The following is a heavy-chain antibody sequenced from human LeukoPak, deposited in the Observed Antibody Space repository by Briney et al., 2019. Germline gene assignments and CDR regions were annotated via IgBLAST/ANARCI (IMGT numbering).Heavy chain of an antibody. D-gene: IGHD3-9*01. CDR3: ARERGADVDILTGVCYFDY. CDR1: GFTFSSYE. Sequence: PGGSLRLSCAASGFTFSSYEMNWVRQAPGKGLEWVSYISSSGSTIYYADSVKGRFTISRDNAKNSLYLQMNSLRAEDAAVYYCARERGADVDILTGVCYFDYWGQGTLVTVSS. J-gene: IGHJ4*02. V-gene: IGHV3-48*03. CDR2: ISSSGSTI.